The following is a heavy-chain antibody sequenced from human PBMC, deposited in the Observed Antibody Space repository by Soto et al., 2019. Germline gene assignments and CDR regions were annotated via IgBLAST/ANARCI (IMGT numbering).Heavy chain of an antibody. Sequence: GGSLRLSCAACGFTFSDYYMSWIRQAPGKGLECISYIRGSGTTIYYADSVKGRFTISRDNAKNSLYLQLNGLRAEDTAVYHCARVTRHGYSYLASFDSWGQGTLVTVSS. CDR2: IRGSGTTI. V-gene: IGHV3-11*01. D-gene: IGHD4-4*01. J-gene: IGHJ4*02. CDR3: ARVTRHGYSYLASFDS. CDR1: GFTFSDYY.